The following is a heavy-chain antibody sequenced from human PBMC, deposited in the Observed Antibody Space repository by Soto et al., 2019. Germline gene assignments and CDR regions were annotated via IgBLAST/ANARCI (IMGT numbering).Heavy chain of an antibody. Sequence: QVQLQESGPGLVKPSETLSLTCTVSGGSISSYYWSWIRQPPGKGLEWIGYIYYSGSTNYNPSLKSRVTISVDTSKNQFSLKLSSVTAADTAVYYCARAYGAYAFDYWGQGTLVTVSS. V-gene: IGHV4-59*01. CDR1: GGSISSYY. CDR3: ARAYGAYAFDY. J-gene: IGHJ4*02. D-gene: IGHD4-17*01. CDR2: IYYSGST.